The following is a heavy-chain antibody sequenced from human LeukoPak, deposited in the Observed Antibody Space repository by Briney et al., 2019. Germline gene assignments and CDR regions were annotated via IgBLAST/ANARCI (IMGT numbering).Heavy chain of an antibody. J-gene: IGHJ5*02. V-gene: IGHV4-39*07. CDR3: ARDASGRDNWFDP. D-gene: IGHD3-10*01. Sequence: SETLSLTCTVSGGSISSSSYYWGWIRQPPGKGLEWIGSIYYSGSTYYNPSLKSRVTISVDTSKNQFSLKLSSVTAADTAVYYCARDASGRDNWFDPWGQGTLVTVSS. CDR2: IYYSGST. CDR1: GGSISSSSYY.